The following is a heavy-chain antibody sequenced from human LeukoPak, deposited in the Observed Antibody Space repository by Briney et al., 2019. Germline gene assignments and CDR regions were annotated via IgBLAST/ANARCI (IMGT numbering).Heavy chain of an antibody. CDR2: ISAYNGNT. CDR1: GYTFTSYG. V-gene: IGHV1-18*01. Sequence: ASVKVSCKASGYTFTSYGISWVRQAPGQGLEWMGWISAYNGNTNYAQRLQGRVTMTTDTSTSTAYMELSSLRSEDTAVYYCARDRRVGDDSSGYYPHYFDYWGQGTLVTVSS. D-gene: IGHD3-22*01. J-gene: IGHJ4*02. CDR3: ARDRRVGDDSSGYYPHYFDY.